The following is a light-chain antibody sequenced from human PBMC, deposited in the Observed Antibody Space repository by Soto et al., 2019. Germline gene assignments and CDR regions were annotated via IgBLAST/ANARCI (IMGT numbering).Light chain of an antibody. V-gene: IGKV4-1*01. Sequence: DIVMTQSPDSLAVSLGERATINCKSSQSLLYSSNNKNHLAWYQQKPGQPPKVLLYWASTRESGVLARFSGSGSGTDFTLTITNLQAEDVAVYYCQQYYSSWTFGPGTKVEIK. CDR2: WAS. CDR1: QSLLYSSNNKNH. CDR3: QQYYSSWT. J-gene: IGKJ1*01.